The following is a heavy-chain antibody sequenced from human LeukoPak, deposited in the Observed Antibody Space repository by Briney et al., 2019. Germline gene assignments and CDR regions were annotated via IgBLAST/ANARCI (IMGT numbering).Heavy chain of an antibody. Sequence: DPSQTLSLTCSVSGGSISSGSYYWSWIRQPAGKGLEWIGRIYTSGSTNYNPSLKSRVTISVDTSKNQFSLKLSSVTAADTAVYYCARDSVAAAGIYYYYYMDVWGKGTTVTISS. CDR1: GGSISSGSYY. V-gene: IGHV4-61*02. CDR3: ARDSVAAAGIYYYYYMDV. J-gene: IGHJ6*03. CDR2: IYTSGST. D-gene: IGHD6-13*01.